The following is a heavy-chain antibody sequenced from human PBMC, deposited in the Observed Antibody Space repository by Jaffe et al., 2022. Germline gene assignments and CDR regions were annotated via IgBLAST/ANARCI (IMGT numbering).Heavy chain of an antibody. CDR1: GYSISSGYY. D-gene: IGHD2-15*01. J-gene: IGHJ4*02. CDR2: IYHSGST. CDR3: AGNLGYCSGGSCYAARIFDY. V-gene: IGHV4-38-2*01. Sequence: QVQLQESGPGLVKPSETLSLTCAVSGYSISSGYYWGWIRQPPGKGLEWIGSIYHSGSTYYNPSLKSRVTISVDTSKNQFSLKLSSVTAADTAVYYCAGNLGYCSGGSCYAARIFDYWGQGTLVTVSS.